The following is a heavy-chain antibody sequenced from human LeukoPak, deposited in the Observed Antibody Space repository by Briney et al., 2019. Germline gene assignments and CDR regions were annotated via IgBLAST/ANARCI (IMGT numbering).Heavy chain of an antibody. Sequence: PGGSLRLSCAAFGFTVSSNYMSWVRQAPGKGLEWVSVIYSGGSTYYADSVKGRFTISRDNSKNTLYLQMNSLRAEDTAVYYCARGSWYEGSYYFDYWGQGTLVTVS. J-gene: IGHJ4*02. CDR1: GFTVSSNY. CDR2: IYSGGST. CDR3: ARGSWYEGSYYFDY. D-gene: IGHD6-13*01. V-gene: IGHV3-53*01.